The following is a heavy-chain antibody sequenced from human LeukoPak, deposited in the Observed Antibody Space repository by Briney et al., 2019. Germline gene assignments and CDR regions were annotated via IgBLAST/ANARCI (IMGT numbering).Heavy chain of an antibody. CDR1: GFTVSSNY. J-gene: IGHJ4*02. D-gene: IGHD3-16*01. V-gene: IGHV3-66*02. CDR3: ARDDVASVFDY. Sequence: GGSLSLSCAASGFTVSSNYMTWVRQAPGKGLEWVSVIYSGGNTYYADSVKGRFTISRDNSKNTLYLQMNSLRAEDTAIYYCARDDVASVFDYWGQGALVTVSS. CDR2: IYSGGNT.